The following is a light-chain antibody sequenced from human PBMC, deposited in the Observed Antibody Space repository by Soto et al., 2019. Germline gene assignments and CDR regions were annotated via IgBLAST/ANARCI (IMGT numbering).Light chain of an antibody. CDR1: QNIARF. CDR2: VAS. Sequence: DIQMTQSPSSLSASVGDRLTITCRASQNIARFLNWHQQKPGKAPNGLINVASTLQSGVPSRFSGSGSGTDFNLTINSLQPEDFATYFCQQSFTTPLTFGGGTKVDIK. CDR3: QQSFTTPLT. V-gene: IGKV1-39*01. J-gene: IGKJ4*01.